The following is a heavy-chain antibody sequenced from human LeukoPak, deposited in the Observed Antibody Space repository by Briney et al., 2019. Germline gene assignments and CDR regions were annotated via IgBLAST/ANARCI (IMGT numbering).Heavy chain of an antibody. V-gene: IGHV1-8*01. CDR1: GYTFTSYD. Sequence: ASVKVSCKASGYTFTSYDINWVRQATGQGLEWMGWMNPNSGNTGYAQKFQGRVTMTRNTSISTAYMELSNLRSEDAAVYYCARHTYYYDSSGYYNWFDPWGQGTLVTVSS. D-gene: IGHD3-22*01. CDR2: MNPNSGNT. CDR3: ARHTYYYDSSGYYNWFDP. J-gene: IGHJ5*02.